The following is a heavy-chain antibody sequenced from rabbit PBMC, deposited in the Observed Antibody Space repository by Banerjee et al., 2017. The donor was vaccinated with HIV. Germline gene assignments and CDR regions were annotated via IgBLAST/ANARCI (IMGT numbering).Heavy chain of an antibody. CDR3: ARATYGYANYAEYFNL. CDR2: IYTGSSGRT. J-gene: IGHJ4*01. CDR1: GLDFSSSYW. Sequence: QEQLVESGGDLVQPEGSLTLTCKASGLDFSSSYWICWVRQAPGKGLEWIGCIYTGSSGRTYYASWAKGRFTISKTSSTTVTLQMTSLTAADTATYFCARATYGYANYAEYFNLWGPGTLVTVS. V-gene: IGHV1S45*01. D-gene: IGHD6-1*01.